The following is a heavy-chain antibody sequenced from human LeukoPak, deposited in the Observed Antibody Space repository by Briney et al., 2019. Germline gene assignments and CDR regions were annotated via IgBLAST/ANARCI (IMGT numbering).Heavy chain of an antibody. CDR2: IYYTGTT. CDR1: GGSISTSSHY. Sequence: SDTLSLTCTVSGGSISTSSHYGGWIRQPPGRGLEWIGFIYYTGTTDYNSSLWSRVTLSVDTSKNQFSLKLSSVTAADTAVYYCARYASGSYYFDYWGQGTLVTVSS. CDR3: ARYASGSYYFDY. J-gene: IGHJ4*02. D-gene: IGHD3-3*01. V-gene: IGHV4-39*01.